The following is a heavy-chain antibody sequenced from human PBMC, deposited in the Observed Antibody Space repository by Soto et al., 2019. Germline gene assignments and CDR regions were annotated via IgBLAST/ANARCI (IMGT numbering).Heavy chain of an antibody. J-gene: IGHJ4*02. CDR2: IYYSGST. Sequence: QVQLQESGPGLVKPSETLSLTCTVSGASISTYYWSWIRQPPGKGLEWIGYIYYSGSTNYNPPPKSRVTIAVDTSKNQSSLKLSSVTAADTAVYYCARSRGGYFDYWGQGTLVTVSS. V-gene: IGHV4-59*01. D-gene: IGHD3-22*01. CDR1: GASISTYY. CDR3: ARSRGGYFDY.